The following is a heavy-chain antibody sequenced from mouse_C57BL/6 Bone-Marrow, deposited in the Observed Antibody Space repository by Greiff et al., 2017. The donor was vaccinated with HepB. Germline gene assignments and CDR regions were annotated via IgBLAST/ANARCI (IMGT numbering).Heavy chain of an antibody. CDR1: GYTFTDYN. Sequence: VQLQQSGPELVKPGASVKMSCKASGYTFTDYNMHWVKQSHGKSLEWIGYINPNNGGTSYNQKFKGKATLTVNKSSSTASMELRSLTSEDSAVYYCARFGNLLLRYRDYWGQGTTLTVSS. D-gene: IGHD1-1*01. CDR2: INPNNGGT. V-gene: IGHV1-22*01. CDR3: ARFGNLLLRYRDY. J-gene: IGHJ2*01.